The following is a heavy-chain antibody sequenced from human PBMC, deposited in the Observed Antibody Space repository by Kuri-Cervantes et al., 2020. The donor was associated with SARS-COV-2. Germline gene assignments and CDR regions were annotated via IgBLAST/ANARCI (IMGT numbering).Heavy chain of an antibody. Sequence: GESLKISCAASGFTFSDYYMNWVRQAPGKGLEWVSSISSSSTIYYADSVKGRFTISRDNAKNSLYLQMNSLRAEDTAVYYCARGRSDYYDILTGYSPYYYYYMDVWGKGTTVTVSS. CDR2: ISSSSTI. V-gene: IGHV3-69-1*01. CDR3: ARGRSDYYDILTGYSPYYYYYMDV. D-gene: IGHD3-9*01. CDR1: GFTFSDYY. J-gene: IGHJ6*03.